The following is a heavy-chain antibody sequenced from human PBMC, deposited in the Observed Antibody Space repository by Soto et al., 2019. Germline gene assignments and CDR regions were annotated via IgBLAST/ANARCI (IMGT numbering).Heavy chain of an antibody. CDR1: SGPDRSHN. Sequence: QVQLQQSGPRLVKPSETLSLTCTVSSGPDRSHNWGWIRQPPGRGLEWLGYVYYTGVTAYNPSLRGRVTISADTSTNDISLTLNSVTAADTAVYYCVRQGIDYLHGLVDVWGQGTTVSVSS. J-gene: IGHJ6*02. D-gene: IGHD4-17*01. CDR2: VYYTGVT. CDR3: VRQGIDYLHGLVDV. V-gene: IGHV4-59*08.